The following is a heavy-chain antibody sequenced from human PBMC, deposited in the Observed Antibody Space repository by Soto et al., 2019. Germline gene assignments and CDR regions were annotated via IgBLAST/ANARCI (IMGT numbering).Heavy chain of an antibody. Sequence: PSETLSLTCTVSGGSVSAVCYYWGWPRKHTEKGIEFMGYTSYRGRPYYNLPLKSRITPSADTSKNQYSLKVTSVAAADTAVYYCGRSNWTYVIDSRAQGTLVPVSS. V-gene: IGHV4-30-4*01. CDR1: GGSVSAVCYY. D-gene: IGHD3-16*01. J-gene: IGHJ4*02. CDR2: TSYRGRP. CDR3: GRSNWTYVIDS.